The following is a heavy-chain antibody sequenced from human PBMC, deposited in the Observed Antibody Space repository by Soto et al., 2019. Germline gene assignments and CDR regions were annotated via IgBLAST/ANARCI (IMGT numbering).Heavy chain of an antibody. CDR2: LYHGGSK. D-gene: IGHD2-15*01. Sequence: LSLTCAVSGYSIISVYTWGWIRVPPGNGLECIGSLYHGGSKYYNPSLKSRATISVDTSKNQFSLKVTSVTAADTAVYYCARDPSQVANRFELWGQGTLVNVSS. CDR1: GYSIISVYT. J-gene: IGHJ5*02. CDR3: ARDPSQVANRFEL. V-gene: IGHV4-38-2*02.